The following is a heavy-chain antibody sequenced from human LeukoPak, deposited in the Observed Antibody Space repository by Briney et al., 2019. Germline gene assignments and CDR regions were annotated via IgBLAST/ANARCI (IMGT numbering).Heavy chain of an antibody. CDR3: ARAWSDYFDN. Sequence: GGSLRLSCAASGFSFSSYAMSWVRQAPGKGLEWVSIISSGGTTYYADSVKGRFTISRDNSRNTVHLQLNSLRAEDTGLYYCARAWSDYFDNWGQGTLVTVSS. J-gene: IGHJ4*02. V-gene: IGHV3-66*01. CDR2: ISSGGTT. CDR1: GFSFSSYA.